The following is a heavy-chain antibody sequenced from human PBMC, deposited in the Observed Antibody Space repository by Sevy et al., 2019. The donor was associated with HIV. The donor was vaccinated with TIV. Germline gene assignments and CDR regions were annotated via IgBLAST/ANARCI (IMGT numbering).Heavy chain of an antibody. J-gene: IGHJ4*02. Sequence: GGSLRLSCAASGFTFSNYWMNWVRQAPGKGLEWVAKIKQDGSDKYYVDSVRGGFTISRDNAKNSLYLQMNSLRAEDTAVYYCARAWNYARDYWGQGTLVTVSS. CDR1: GFTFSNYW. CDR3: ARAWNYARDY. V-gene: IGHV3-7*04. D-gene: IGHD1-7*01. CDR2: IKQDGSDK.